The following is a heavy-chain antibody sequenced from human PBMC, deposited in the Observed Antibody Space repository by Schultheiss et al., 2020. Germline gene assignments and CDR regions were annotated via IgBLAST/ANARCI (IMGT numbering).Heavy chain of an antibody. V-gene: IGHV4-39*02. J-gene: IGHJ3*02. Sequence: SQTLSLTCTVSGGSISSSSYYWGWIRQPPGKGLEWIGSIYNSGSTYYNPSLKSRVTISVDTSKNQFSLKLSSVTAADTAVYYCARDAPHRAFDIWGQGTMVTVSS. CDR2: IYNSGST. CDR1: GGSISSSSYY. CDR3: ARDAPHRAFDI.